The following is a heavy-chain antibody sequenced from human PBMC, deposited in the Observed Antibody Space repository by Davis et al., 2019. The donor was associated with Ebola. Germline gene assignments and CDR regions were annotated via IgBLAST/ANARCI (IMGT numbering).Heavy chain of an antibody. J-gene: IGHJ4*02. CDR3: ARSRNSIYANLDY. CDR2: IYFNGAT. D-gene: IGHD5/OR15-5a*01. Sequence: SETLSLTCTVSAGSIGDYYWSWIRQSPGKGLEWIGYIYFNGATRYKSSLRTRVIISLDTSKNQFSLRLSSVTAADTAVYYCARSRNSIYANLDYWGRGTLVTVSS. CDR1: AGSIGDYY. V-gene: IGHV4-59*01.